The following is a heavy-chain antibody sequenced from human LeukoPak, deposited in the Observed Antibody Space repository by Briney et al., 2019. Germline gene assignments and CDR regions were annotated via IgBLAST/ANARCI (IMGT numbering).Heavy chain of an antibody. V-gene: IGHV4-34*01. CDR2: INHSGST. J-gene: IGHJ1*01. CDR3: ARPQEGYSYGSSLKYFQH. D-gene: IGHD5-18*01. CDR1: GGSFSGYY. Sequence: PSETLSLTCAVYGGSFSGYYWSWIRQPPGKGLEWIGEINHSGSTNYNPSLKSRVTVSVDTSKNQFSLKLSSVTAADTAVYYCARPQEGYSYGSSLKYFQHWGQGTLVTVSS.